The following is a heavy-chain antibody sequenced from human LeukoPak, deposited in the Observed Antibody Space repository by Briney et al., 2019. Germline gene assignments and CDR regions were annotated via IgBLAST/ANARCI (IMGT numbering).Heavy chain of an antibody. J-gene: IGHJ6*02. CDR2: IYYSGST. D-gene: IGHD1-7*01. CDR3: ARDGTGDRYYGMDV. Sequence: SETLSLTCTVSGGSISSSRYYWIWIRQPPGKGLEWIGYIYYSGSTNYNPSLKSRVTISVDTSKNQFSLKLSSVTAADTAVYYCARDGTGDRYYGMDVWGQGTTVTVSS. CDR1: GGSISSSRYY. V-gene: IGHV4-61*01.